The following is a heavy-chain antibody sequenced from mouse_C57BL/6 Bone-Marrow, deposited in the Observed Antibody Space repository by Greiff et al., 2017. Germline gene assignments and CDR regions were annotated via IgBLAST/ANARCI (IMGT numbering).Heavy chain of an antibody. D-gene: IGHD5-1*01. CDR1: GFTFSSYG. V-gene: IGHV5-6*01. CDR2: ISSGGSYS. J-gene: IGHJ1*03. Sequence: EVQRVESGGDLVKPGGSLKLSCAASGFTFSSYGMSWVRQTPDKRLEWVATISSGGSYSYYPDSVKGRFTISRDNAKNTLYLQMNSLKAEDTAMYYCARRGSYLRYFDVWGTGTTVTVSS. CDR3: ARRGSYLRYFDV.